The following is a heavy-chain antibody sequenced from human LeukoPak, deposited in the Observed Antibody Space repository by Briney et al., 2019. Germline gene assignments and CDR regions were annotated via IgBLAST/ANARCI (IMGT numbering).Heavy chain of an antibody. CDR3: ARDPLLSGYSHY. Sequence: GRSHRLSWAAAAFTFSIYWMGWARQAPGEGLGCVANIKEVVRENTYAESVKGRFTTSRDHTTHCLYLQTTSLRDKATAVYYCARDPLLSGYSHYGGEETLVTVSS. CDR1: AFTFSIYW. CDR2: IKEVVREN. J-gene: IGHJ4*02. V-gene: IGHV3-7*01. D-gene: IGHD3-3*01.